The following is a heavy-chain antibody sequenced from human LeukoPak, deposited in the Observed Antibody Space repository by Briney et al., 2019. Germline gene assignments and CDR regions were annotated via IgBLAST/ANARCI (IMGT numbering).Heavy chain of an antibody. CDR2: ISYDGSNK. Sequence: PGRSLRLSCAASGSTFSSYGMHWVRQAPGKGLEWVAVISYDGSNKYYADSVKGRFTISRDNSKNTLYLQMNSLRAEDSAVYYCAKATIRYCSSTSCPPANHWGQGTLVTVSS. D-gene: IGHD2-2*01. V-gene: IGHV3-30*18. CDR3: AKATIRYCSSTSCPPANH. J-gene: IGHJ5*02. CDR1: GSTFSSYG.